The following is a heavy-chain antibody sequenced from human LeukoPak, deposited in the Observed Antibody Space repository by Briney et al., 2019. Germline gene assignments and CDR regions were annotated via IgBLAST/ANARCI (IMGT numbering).Heavy chain of an antibody. V-gene: IGHV1-69*05. D-gene: IGHD3-3*01. J-gene: IGHJ5*02. CDR1: GGTFSSYA. CDR2: IIPIFGTA. CDR3: AKCNGLRFLEWTYIWFDP. Sequence: SVKVSCKASGGTFSSYAISWVRQAPGQGLEWMGGIIPIFGTANYAQKFQGRVTITTDESTSTAYMELSSLRSEDTAVYYCAKCNGLRFLEWTYIWFDPWGQGTLVTVSS.